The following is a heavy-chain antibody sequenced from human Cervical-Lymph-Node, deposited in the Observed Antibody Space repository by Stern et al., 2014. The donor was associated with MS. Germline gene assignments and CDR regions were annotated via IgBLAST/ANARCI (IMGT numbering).Heavy chain of an antibody. V-gene: IGHV3-30*18. CDR3: AKNTMGIAVAGLFDY. Sequence: VQLVESGGGVVQPGRSLRLSCEASGFTFDSSGVHWVRQPPGKGLEWVAVISYDGSNRYYADSVKGRFTISRDSSKNTVHLQMNSLRADDTALYYCAKNTMGIAVAGLFDYWGQGILVTVSS. CDR1: GFTFDSSG. CDR2: ISYDGSNR. D-gene: IGHD6-19*01. J-gene: IGHJ4*02.